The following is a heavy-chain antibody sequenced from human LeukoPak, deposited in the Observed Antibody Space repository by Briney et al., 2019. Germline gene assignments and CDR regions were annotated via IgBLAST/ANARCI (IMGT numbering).Heavy chain of an antibody. D-gene: IGHD2-8*02. CDR2: IHKADGRI. Sequence: GGSLRLSCAASGFILSDCHETWPREPREEGGEWVSDIHKADGRIYYADSVKGRFTISRDNAKNSLFLQMSSLRPEDTAVYYCVRGAWGMLIDYWGHGTLVTVSS. CDR3: VRGAWGMLIDY. V-gene: IGHV3-11*04. CDR1: GFILSDCH. J-gene: IGHJ4*01.